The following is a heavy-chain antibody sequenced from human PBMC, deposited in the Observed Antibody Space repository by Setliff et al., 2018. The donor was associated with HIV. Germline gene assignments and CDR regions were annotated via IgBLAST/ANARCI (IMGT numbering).Heavy chain of an antibody. CDR2: IYPGDSDT. CDR1: GYSFTDYW. J-gene: IGHJ4*02. CDR3: ARLVFGDDGGGFDS. V-gene: IGHV5-51*01. Sequence: GAALTLSCQGSGYSFTDYWIGWVRQLPGKGLDWMGVIYPGDSDTRYSPSFQGQVTVSADNSITTAYLQWSSLKASDTAMYYCARLVFGDDGGGFDSWGQGTQVTVSS. D-gene: IGHD4-17*01.